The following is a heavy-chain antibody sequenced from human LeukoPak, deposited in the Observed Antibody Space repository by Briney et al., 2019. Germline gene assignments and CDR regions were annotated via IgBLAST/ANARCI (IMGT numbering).Heavy chain of an antibody. CDR2: IYHSGST. CDR3: ARLGGCSSISCYVHWFDP. D-gene: IGHD2-2*01. Sequence: SETLSLTCAVSGGSISSSNWWSWVRQPPGKGLEWIGEIYHSGSTNYNPSLKSRVTISVDASKNQFSLKLSSATAADTAVYYCARLGGCSSISCYVHWFDPWGQGTLVTVSS. J-gene: IGHJ5*02. CDR1: GGSISSSNW. V-gene: IGHV4-4*02.